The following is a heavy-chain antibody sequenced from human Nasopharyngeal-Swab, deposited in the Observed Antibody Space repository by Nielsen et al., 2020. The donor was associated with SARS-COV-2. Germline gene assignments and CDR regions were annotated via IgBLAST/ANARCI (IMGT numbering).Heavy chain of an antibody. J-gene: IGHJ4*02. CDR2: IWYDGSNK. Sequence: GESLKISCAASGFTFSSYGMHWVRQAPGKGLEWVAVIWYDGSNKYYADSVKGRFTITRDNSKNTLYLQMNSLRAEDTAVYYCARDRRAARRFFSDFDYWGQGTLVTVSS. CDR3: ARDRRAARRFFSDFDY. CDR1: GFTFSSYG. V-gene: IGHV3-33*01. D-gene: IGHD6-13*01.